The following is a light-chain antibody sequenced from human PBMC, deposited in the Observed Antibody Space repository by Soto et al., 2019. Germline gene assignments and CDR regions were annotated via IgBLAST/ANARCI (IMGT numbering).Light chain of an antibody. CDR1: QGISSY. Sequence: AIRMTQSPSSLSASTGDRVTITCRASQGISSYLAWYQQKPGKAPKLLIYAASTLQSGVPSRSSGSGSGTDFTLTISCLQSEDFATYYCQQYYSYPYTFGQGTKLEIK. CDR2: AAS. V-gene: IGKV1-8*01. J-gene: IGKJ2*01. CDR3: QQYYSYPYT.